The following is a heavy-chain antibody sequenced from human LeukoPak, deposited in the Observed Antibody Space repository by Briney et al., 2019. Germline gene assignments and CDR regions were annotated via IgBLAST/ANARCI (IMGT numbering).Heavy chain of an antibody. Sequence: SETLSLTCTVSGGSISSGGYYWSWIRQHPGKGLEWIGYIYYSGSTYYNPSLKSRVTISVDTSKNQFSLKLSSVTAADTAVYYCARGEVWYYYDSTGYYVFDYWGQGTLVTVSS. CDR2: IYYSGST. D-gene: IGHD3-22*01. V-gene: IGHV4-61*08. CDR1: GGSISSGGYY. J-gene: IGHJ4*02. CDR3: ARGEVWYYYDSTGYYVFDY.